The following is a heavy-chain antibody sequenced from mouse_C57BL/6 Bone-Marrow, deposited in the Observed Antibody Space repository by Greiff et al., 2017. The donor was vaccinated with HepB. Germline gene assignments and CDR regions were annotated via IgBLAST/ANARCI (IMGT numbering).Heavy chain of an antibody. CDR3: ARGEYYGSSEAWFAY. J-gene: IGHJ3*01. Sequence: VQLKESGPGLVKPSQSLSLTCSVTGYSITSGYYWNWIRQFPGNKLEWMGYISYDGSNNYNPSLKNRISITRDTSKNQFFLKLNSVTTEDTATYYCARGEYYGSSEAWFAYWGQGTLVTVSA. V-gene: IGHV3-6*01. CDR2: ISYDGSN. CDR1: GYSITSGYY. D-gene: IGHD1-1*01.